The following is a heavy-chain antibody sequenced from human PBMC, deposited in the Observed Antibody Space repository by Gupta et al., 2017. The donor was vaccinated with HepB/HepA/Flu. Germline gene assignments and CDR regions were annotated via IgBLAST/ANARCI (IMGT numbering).Heavy chain of an antibody. CDR2: ISGSGGTT. J-gene: IGHJ5*02. D-gene: IGHD3-9*01. CDR3: AKLRYFDWTNKYNWFDP. CDR1: GFTSSNYA. V-gene: IGHV3-23*01. Sequence: EVQLLESGGGLVQPGGSLRLSCAASGFTSSNYAMSWVRQTPGKGLEWGSVISGSGGTTNYADSVKGRFTISRDNPKDTLDLQMNSLRAEDTAVYYCAKLRYFDWTNKYNWFDPWGQGTLVTVSS.